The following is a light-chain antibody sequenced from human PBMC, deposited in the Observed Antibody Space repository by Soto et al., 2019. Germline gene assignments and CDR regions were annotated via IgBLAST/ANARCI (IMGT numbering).Light chain of an antibody. CDR3: QQRSNWPSIT. Sequence: VMTQSPATLSVSPGERATLSCWASETVATNLAWYQQKPGQAPRLLIYDASNRATGIPARFSGSGSGTDFTLTISSLEPEDFAVYYCQQRSNWPSITFGQGTRLEIK. V-gene: IGKV3-11*01. CDR1: ETVATN. CDR2: DAS. J-gene: IGKJ5*01.